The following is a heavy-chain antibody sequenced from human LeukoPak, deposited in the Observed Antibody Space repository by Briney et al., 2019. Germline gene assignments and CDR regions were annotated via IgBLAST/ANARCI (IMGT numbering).Heavy chain of an antibody. D-gene: IGHD7-27*01. Sequence: ASVKVSCKASGYTFTSYGISWVRQAPGQGLEWMGWISAYNGNTNYAQKFQGRVTITRDTSASTAYMELSSLRSEDTAVYYCARGPQTGGYYYYYGMDVWGQGTTVTVSS. V-gene: IGHV1-18*01. J-gene: IGHJ6*02. CDR2: ISAYNGNT. CDR1: GYTFTSYG. CDR3: ARGPQTGGYYYYYGMDV.